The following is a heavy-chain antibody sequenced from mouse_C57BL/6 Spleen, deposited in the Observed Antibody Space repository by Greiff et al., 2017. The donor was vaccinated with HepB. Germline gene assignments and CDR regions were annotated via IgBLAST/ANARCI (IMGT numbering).Heavy chain of an antibody. Sequence: QVQLQHSGPGLVQPSQSLSITCTVSGFSLTSYGVHWVRQPPGKGLEWLGVIWSGGSTDSNAAFISRLSISKDNSKSQVFFKMNSLQADDTAIYYCAKTGGTEIAYWGQGTLVTVSA. V-gene: IGHV2-4*01. CDR2: IWSGGST. D-gene: IGHD4-1*01. J-gene: IGHJ3*01. CDR1: GFSLTSYG. CDR3: AKTGGTEIAY.